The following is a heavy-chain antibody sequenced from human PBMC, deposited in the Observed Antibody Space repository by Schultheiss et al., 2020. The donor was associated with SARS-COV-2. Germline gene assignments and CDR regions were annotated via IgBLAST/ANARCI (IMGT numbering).Heavy chain of an antibody. CDR2: IWYDGSNK. Sequence: GGSLRLSCAASGFIFRNYGMHWVRQAPGKGLEWVAVIWYDGSNKYYADSVKGRFTISRDNSKNTRFLQMNSLRAEDTAVYYCARMVSEPTRNYFDYWGQGTLVTVSS. D-gene: IGHD1-14*01. V-gene: IGHV3-33*08. CDR3: ARMVSEPTRNYFDY. J-gene: IGHJ4*02. CDR1: GFIFRNYG.